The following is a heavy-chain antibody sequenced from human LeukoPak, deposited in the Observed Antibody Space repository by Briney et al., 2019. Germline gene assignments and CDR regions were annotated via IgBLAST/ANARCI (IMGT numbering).Heavy chain of an antibody. CDR2: IYYSGST. J-gene: IGHJ4*02. CDR1: GGSISSYY. D-gene: IGHD6-6*01. CDR3: ARGAAPNSLDY. V-gene: IGHV4-59*01. Sequence: SETLSLTCTVSGGSISSYYWNWIRQPPGKGLEWIGYIYYSGSTNYNPSLKSRVTISVDTSENQFSLKLSSVTAADTAVYYCARGAAPNSLDYWGQGTLVTVSS.